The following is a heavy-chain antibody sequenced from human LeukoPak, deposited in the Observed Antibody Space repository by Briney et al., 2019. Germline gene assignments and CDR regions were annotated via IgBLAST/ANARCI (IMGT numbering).Heavy chain of an antibody. J-gene: IGHJ4*02. D-gene: IGHD3-22*01. CDR1: GYTLTELS. CDR2: FDPEDGKT. Sequence: GASVTVSCKVSGYTLTELSMHWVRQAPGKGLEWMGGFDPEDGKTIYAQKFQGRVTMTEDTSTDTAYMELSSLRSEDTAVYYCATVNYYYDSSGYHDYWGQGTLVTVSS. CDR3: ATVNYYYDSSGYHDY. V-gene: IGHV1-24*01.